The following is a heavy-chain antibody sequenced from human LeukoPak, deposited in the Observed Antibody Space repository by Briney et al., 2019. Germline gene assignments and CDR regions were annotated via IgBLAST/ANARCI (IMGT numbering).Heavy chain of an antibody. J-gene: IGHJ4*02. D-gene: IGHD5-24*01. CDR2: MNPNSGNT. CDR3: ARYQCRDLVQFDS. Sequence: ASVKVSCKASGYTFTSYDINWVRQATGQGLEWMGWMNPNSGNTGYAQKFQGRVTMTRNTAISTAYMELSRLRSEDTAVNDCARYQCRDLVQFDSWGQGTLLTVSS. CDR1: GYTFTSYD. V-gene: IGHV1-8*01.